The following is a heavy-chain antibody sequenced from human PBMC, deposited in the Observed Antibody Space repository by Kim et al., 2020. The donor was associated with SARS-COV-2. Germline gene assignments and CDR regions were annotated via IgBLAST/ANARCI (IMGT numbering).Heavy chain of an antibody. J-gene: IGHJ5*02. CDR2: IWPGDSDT. Sequence: GESLKISCKTSGYDFTSYWIAWVRQMPGKGLEYMGIIWPGDSDTKYSPSFQGQVTISADRSTSTTFLQWSSLKASDSAVYYCARRIHNTGRIYPWGQGTLVTVSS. D-gene: IGHD1-26*01. CDR3: ARRIHNTGRIYP. CDR1: GYDFTSYW. V-gene: IGHV5-51*01.